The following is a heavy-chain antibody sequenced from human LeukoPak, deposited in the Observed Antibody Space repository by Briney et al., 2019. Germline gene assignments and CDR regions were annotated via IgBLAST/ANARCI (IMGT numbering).Heavy chain of an antibody. CDR1: GYRFTSQY. CDR2: INPTGGST. J-gene: IGHJ3*02. Sequence: GASVKVSCKASGYRFTSQYVHWVRRAPGQGLEWMGIINPTGGSTRNAQKFQGRFSMTGDTSTSTVYMELSRLRSEDTAVYYCASFYNTNDALDIWGQGTMVTVSS. V-gene: IGHV1-46*01. CDR3: ASFYNTNDALDI. D-gene: IGHD1-1*01.